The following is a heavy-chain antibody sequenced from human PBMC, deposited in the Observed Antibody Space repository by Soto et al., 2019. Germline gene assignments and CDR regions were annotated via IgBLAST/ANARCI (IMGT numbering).Heavy chain of an antibody. CDR2: ISYDGSNK. V-gene: IGHV3-30-3*01. CDR3: ARDISSGWPVRGYFDY. Sequence: GGSLRLSCAASGFTFSSYAMHWVRQAPGKGLEWVAVISYDGSNKYYADSVKGRFTISRDNSKNTLYLQMNSLRAEDTAVYYCARDISSGWPVRGYFDYWGQGTLVTVSS. D-gene: IGHD6-19*01. J-gene: IGHJ4*02. CDR1: GFTFSSYA.